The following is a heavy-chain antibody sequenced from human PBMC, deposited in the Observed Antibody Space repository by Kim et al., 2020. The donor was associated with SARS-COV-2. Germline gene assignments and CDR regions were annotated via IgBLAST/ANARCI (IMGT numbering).Heavy chain of an antibody. D-gene: IGHD5-12*01. Sequence: GRFTNSRDNSKNALFLQMNSLRAEDTAVYYCARDGRRDGYNLVYYYGMDVWGQGTTVTVSS. V-gene: IGHV3-30*07. CDR3: ARDGRRDGYNLVYYYGMDV. J-gene: IGHJ6*02.